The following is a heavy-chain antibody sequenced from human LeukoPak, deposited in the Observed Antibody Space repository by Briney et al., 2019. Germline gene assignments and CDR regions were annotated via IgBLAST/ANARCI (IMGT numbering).Heavy chain of an antibody. J-gene: IGHJ4*02. CDR1: GFTFSRYW. V-gene: IGHV3-74*01. D-gene: IGHD3-22*01. CDR2: INSDGSST. Sequence: GGSLRLSCAASGFTFSRYWMHWVRQAPGKGLVWVSRINSDGSSTSYADSVKGRFTISRDNAKNSLYLQMNSLRAEDTALYYCAKDPYYDSSGYFDYWGQGTLVTVSS. CDR3: AKDPYYDSSGYFDY.